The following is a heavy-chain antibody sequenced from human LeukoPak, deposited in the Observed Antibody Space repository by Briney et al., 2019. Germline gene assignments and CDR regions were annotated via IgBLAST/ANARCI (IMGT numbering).Heavy chain of an antibody. J-gene: IGHJ5*02. V-gene: IGHV4-4*07. CDR3: TRDTGTTGEVKFDP. CDR2: IYTSGST. CDR1: GNSFGDYY. Sequence: SETLSLTCTVSGNSFGDYYWSWIRQPAGKGLEWIGRIYTSGSTTYNPSLKSRVAMSVDTSKSQFSLNLMSVTAADTAVYYCTRDTGTTGEVKFDPWGQGTLVTVSS. D-gene: IGHD4-17*01.